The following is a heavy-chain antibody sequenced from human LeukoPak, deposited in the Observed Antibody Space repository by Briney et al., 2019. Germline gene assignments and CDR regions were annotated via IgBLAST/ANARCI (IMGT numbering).Heavy chain of an antibody. J-gene: IGHJ4*02. CDR2: ISIYNGST. V-gene: IGHV1-18*04. CDR3: ASNPRGDSWTFDY. D-gene: IGHD2-21*02. Sequence: ASVKVSCKASGYTLSSYGVNWVRQAPGQGLEWMGWISIYNGSTEYAQILQGRVTMTTDTSTSTVYMELTSLRSDDTAVYYCASNPRGDSWTFDYWGQGTLVTVSS. CDR1: GYTLSSYG.